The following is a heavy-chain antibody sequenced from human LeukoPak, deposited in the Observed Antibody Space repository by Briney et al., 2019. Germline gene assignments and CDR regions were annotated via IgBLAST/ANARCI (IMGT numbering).Heavy chain of an antibody. V-gene: IGHV3-48*02. J-gene: IGHJ5*02. CDR2: ITSSSSTI. Sequence: GGSPRLSCAASGFTASSYSMNWVRQAPGKGQEWISYITSSSSTIYYADSVKGRFTISRDNAKKSLYLQMNSLRDEDTAVYYCARGTSPFDPWGRGTLVTVSS. CDR1: GFTASSYS. CDR3: ARGTSPFDP.